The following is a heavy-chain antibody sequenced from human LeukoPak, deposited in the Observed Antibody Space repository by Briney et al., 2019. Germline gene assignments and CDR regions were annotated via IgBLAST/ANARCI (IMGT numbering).Heavy chain of an antibody. CDR2: INSAGTT. D-gene: IGHD4-17*01. CDR1: GGSLKNHY. CDR3: ARDEVGHYALAL. Sequence: SETLSLTCAVSGGSLKNHYLTWIRQSPGKRLEWIGLINSAGTTVYDPSLKSRVSISIDTSKNQFSLTMRSMTATDTAVYYCARDEVGHYALALWGQGTPVTVSS. J-gene: IGHJ5*02. V-gene: IGHV4-34*01.